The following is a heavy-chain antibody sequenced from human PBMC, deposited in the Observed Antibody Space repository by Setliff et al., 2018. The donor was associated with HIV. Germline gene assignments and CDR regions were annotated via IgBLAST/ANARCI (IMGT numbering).Heavy chain of an antibody. Sequence: VSGDSVTSDSYYWSWIRRPAGKTLEWIGRIYFSGSTNYNPSLKSRVTISIDTSKNQLSLKLSSVTAADTAVYYCARDWAAPYYYGMDVWGPGTTVTVS. J-gene: IGHJ6*02. V-gene: IGHV4-61*02. CDR3: ARDWAAPYYYGMDV. D-gene: IGHD3-16*01. CDR1: GDSVTSDSYY. CDR2: IYFSGST.